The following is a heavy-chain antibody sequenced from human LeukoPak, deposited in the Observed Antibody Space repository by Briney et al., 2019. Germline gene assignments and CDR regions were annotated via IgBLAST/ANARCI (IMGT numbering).Heavy chain of an antibody. CDR1: GGSISSYY. Sequence: SETLSLTCTVSGGSISSYYWSWIRQPPGKGLEWIGYIYYSGSTNYNPSLKSRVTISVDTSKNQFSLKLSSVTAADTAVYYCARHAHYHDRSGYYDYWGQGTPVTVSS. CDR2: IYYSGST. V-gene: IGHV4-59*01. D-gene: IGHD3-22*01. CDR3: ARHAHYHDRSGYYDY. J-gene: IGHJ4*02.